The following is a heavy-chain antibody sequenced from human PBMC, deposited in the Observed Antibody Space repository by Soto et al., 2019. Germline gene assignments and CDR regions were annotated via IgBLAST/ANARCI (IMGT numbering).Heavy chain of an antibody. D-gene: IGHD3-3*01. Sequence: QVQLVQSRGEVKKGGASVKVSCKASGYTFTRYTIKWMRQAPGQGREGLGWISVYNGYTSYAQKFQGRVTLTRDTFTSTVYMVLRGLRSDDSAVYYCARGLDSRFGGYYGMDVWGQGTTVTVSS. V-gene: IGHV1-18*04. J-gene: IGHJ6*02. CDR2: ISVYNGYT. CDR3: ARGLDSRFGGYYGMDV. CDR1: GYTFTRYT.